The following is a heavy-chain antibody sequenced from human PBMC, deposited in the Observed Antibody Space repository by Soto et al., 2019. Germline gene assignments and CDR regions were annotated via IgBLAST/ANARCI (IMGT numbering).Heavy chain of an antibody. V-gene: IGHV1-8*01. D-gene: IGHD6-13*01. CDR2: MNPNSGNT. Sequence: ASVKVSCKASGYTFTSYDINWVRQATGQGLEWMGWMNPNSGNTGYAQKFQGRVTMTRNTSISTAYMELSSLRSEDTAVYYCARDNTKRYRAIAAAGKASFDYWGQGTLVTVSS. J-gene: IGHJ4*02. CDR3: ARDNTKRYRAIAAAGKASFDY. CDR1: GYTFTSYD.